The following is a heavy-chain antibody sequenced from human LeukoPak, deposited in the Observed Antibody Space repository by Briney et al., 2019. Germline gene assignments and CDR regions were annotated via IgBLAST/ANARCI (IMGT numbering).Heavy chain of an antibody. CDR2: IYYSGST. J-gene: IGHJ4*02. V-gene: IGHV4-59*01. CDR3: ARGRSERSFDY. Sequence: KPSETLSLTCTVSVGSISGYYWSWIRQPPGKGLEWIGNIYYSGSTNYNPSLKSRVTISVDTSKNQFSLKLSSVTAADTAIYYCARGRSERSFDYWGQGTLVTVSS. D-gene: IGHD1-1*01. CDR1: VGSISGYY.